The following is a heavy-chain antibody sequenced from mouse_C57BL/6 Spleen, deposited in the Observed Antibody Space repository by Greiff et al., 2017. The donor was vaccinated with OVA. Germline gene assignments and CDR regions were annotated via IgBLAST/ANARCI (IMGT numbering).Heavy chain of an antibody. D-gene: IGHD2-3*01. CDR1: GYSITSGYY. Sequence: EVQLQQSGPGLVKPSQSLSLTCSVTGYSITSGYYWNWIRQFPGNKLEWMGYISYDGSNNYNPSLKNRISITRDTSEDQSFLKLNTVTTEDTATYYCARYDYAMDYWGQGTSVTVSS. CDR3: ARYDYAMDY. J-gene: IGHJ4*01. V-gene: IGHV3-6*01. CDR2: ISYDGSN.